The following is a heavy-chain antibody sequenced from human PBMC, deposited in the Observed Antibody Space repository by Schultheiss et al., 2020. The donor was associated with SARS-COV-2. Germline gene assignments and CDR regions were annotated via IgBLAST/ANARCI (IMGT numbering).Heavy chain of an antibody. J-gene: IGHJ4*02. CDR3: ARGGDTATTYYFDY. Sequence: SVKVSCKASGGTFSSYAISWVRQAPGQGLEWMGGIIPILGIPNYAQKFQGRVTMTKDTSTTTVYMELRSLRSEDTAVYYCARGGDTATTYYFDYWGQGTLVTVSS. D-gene: IGHD5-18*01. CDR2: IIPILGIP. V-gene: IGHV1-69*10. CDR1: GGTFSSYA.